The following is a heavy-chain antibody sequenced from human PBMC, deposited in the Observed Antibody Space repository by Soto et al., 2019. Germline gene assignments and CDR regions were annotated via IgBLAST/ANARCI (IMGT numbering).Heavy chain of an antibody. J-gene: IGHJ4*02. CDR2: FSLSGTT. D-gene: IGHD2-2*01. V-gene: IGHV4-4*07. CDR1: GASITCSSY. CDR3: ARGRTPPGAPAWYYFDS. Sequence: QMQLQESGPGLMKPSETLSLTCTVPGASITCSSYWSWIRQPAGKGLEWIGRFSLSGTTNYHPYHRSRVTMSADVSKNQFSLRLTAVTAADTALYVCARGRTPPGAPAWYYFDSWGQGTLVTVPS.